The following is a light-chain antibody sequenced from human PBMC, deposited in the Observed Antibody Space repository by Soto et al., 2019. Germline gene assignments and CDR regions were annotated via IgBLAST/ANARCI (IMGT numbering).Light chain of an antibody. J-gene: IGLJ1*01. CDR2: TDN. Sequence: QYVLTQPPSASGTPGQRVTISCSGSSSNIGSNAVNWYQQFPGTAPKLLIYTDNQPPSGVPDRFSGSKSGTSASLAISGLQSEDEADYFCAAWDGSLNAYVFGTGTKVTVL. V-gene: IGLV1-44*01. CDR1: SSNIGSNA. CDR3: AAWDGSLNAYV.